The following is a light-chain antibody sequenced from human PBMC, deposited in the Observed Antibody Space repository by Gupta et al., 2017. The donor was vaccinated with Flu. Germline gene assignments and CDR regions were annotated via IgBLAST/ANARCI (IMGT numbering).Light chain of an antibody. CDR3: QVWDSSSDHPVV. J-gene: IGLJ2*01. CDR2: DDT. CDR1: NIGSKS. V-gene: IGLV3-21*02. Sequence: HTASITCGGNNIGSKSVHWYQQRPGQAPVLVVYDDTDRPSGIPARFSGSNSGNTATLTIVRVEAGDEADYYCQVWDSSSDHPVVFGGGTNLAVL.